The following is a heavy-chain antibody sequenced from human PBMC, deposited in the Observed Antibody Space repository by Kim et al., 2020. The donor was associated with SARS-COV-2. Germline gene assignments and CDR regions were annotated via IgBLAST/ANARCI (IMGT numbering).Heavy chain of an antibody. CDR3: AKRRRYSSSWFDY. J-gene: IGHJ4*02. Sequence: GGSLRLSCAASGFTFSSYAMSWVRQAPGKGLEWVSAISGSGGSTYYADSVNGRFTISRDNSKNTLYLQMNSLRAEDTAVYYCAKRRRYSSSWFDYWGQGTLVTVSS. CDR2: ISGSGGST. D-gene: IGHD6-13*01. CDR1: GFTFSSYA. V-gene: IGHV3-23*01.